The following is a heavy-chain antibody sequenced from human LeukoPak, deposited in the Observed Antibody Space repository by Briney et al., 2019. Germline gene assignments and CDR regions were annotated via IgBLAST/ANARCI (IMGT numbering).Heavy chain of an antibody. CDR1: GGSISSYY. D-gene: IGHD3-9*01. CDR3: ARASNGRYFDWLFSFDP. J-gene: IGHJ5*02. V-gene: IGHV4-59*01. Sequence: SETLSLTCTVSGGSISSYYWNWIRQPPGKGLEWIGYIYYSGSTNYNPSLKSRVTISVDTSKNQFSLRLSSVTAADTAVYYCARASNGRYFDWLFSFDPWGQGTLVTVSS. CDR2: IYYSGST.